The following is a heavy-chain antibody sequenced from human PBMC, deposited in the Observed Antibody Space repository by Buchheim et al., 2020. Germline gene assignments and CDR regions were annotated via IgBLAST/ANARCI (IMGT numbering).Heavy chain of an antibody. CDR2: INHSGST. CDR3: ASEAHDNSGYYYGRGIFDY. D-gene: IGHD3-22*01. CDR1: GGSFSGYY. J-gene: IGHJ4*02. Sequence: QVQLQQWGAGLLKPSETLSLTCAVYGGSFSGYYWSWIRQPPGKGLEWIGEINHSGSTNYNPSLKSRVTISVDTSKNQFSLKLSSVTAADTAVYYCASEAHDNSGYYYGRGIFDYWGQGTL. V-gene: IGHV4-34*01.